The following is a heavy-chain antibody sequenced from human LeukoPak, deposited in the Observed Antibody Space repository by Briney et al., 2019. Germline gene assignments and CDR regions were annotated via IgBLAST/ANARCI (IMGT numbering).Heavy chain of an antibody. Sequence: SETLSLTCTVSGGSISSGAYYWSWIRQHPGKGLEWIGYIFYSGNTYYNPSLKSRVTISVDTSKNQFSLKLNSATAADTAVYYCARGYDFRQLLDAFDIWGQGTMVTVSS. D-gene: IGHD3-3*01. V-gene: IGHV4-31*03. CDR2: IFYSGNT. J-gene: IGHJ3*02. CDR1: GGSISSGAYY. CDR3: ARGYDFRQLLDAFDI.